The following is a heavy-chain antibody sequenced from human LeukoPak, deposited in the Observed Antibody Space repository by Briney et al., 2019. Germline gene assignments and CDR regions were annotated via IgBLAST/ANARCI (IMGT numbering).Heavy chain of an antibody. J-gene: IGHJ4*02. Sequence: ASVKVSCKASGYTFTSYYIHWVRQAPGQGLEWMGIINPTGGSTSYAQKFQGRVTMTRDTSTSTVYMELSSLRSEDTAVYYCARGWYYDSSGYWGVFDYWGQGTLVTVS. V-gene: IGHV1-46*01. D-gene: IGHD3-22*01. CDR2: INPTGGST. CDR3: ARGWYYDSSGYWGVFDY. CDR1: GYTFTSYY.